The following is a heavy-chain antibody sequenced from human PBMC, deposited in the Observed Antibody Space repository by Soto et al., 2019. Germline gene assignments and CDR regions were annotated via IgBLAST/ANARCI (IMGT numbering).Heavy chain of an antibody. Sequence: VQLVESGGGEVQPGRSLRLSCAASGFMFLSYGFHWVRQAPGKGLEWVAVISVNGGNKDYVDSVKGRFTISRDDSKNKIYLQSDKLRCVGQAVYFGSKGGGGGGYSSIDSWGQGTLVSVSS. V-gene: IGHV3-30*18. J-gene: IGHJ4*02. D-gene: IGHD4-4*01. CDR1: GFMFLSYG. CDR2: ISVNGGNK. CDR3: SKGGGGGGYSSIDS.